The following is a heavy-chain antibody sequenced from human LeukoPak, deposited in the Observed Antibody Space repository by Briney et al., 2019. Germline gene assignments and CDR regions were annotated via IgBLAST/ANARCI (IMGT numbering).Heavy chain of an antibody. Sequence: PGGSLRLSCVASGFTFSSYEMNWVRQAPGKGLEWVSYISSSGSTIYYADSVKGRFTISRDNAKNSLYLQMNSLRAEDTAVYYCARSLRLPLDYWGQGTLVTVSS. CDR2: ISSSGSTI. V-gene: IGHV3-48*03. J-gene: IGHJ4*02. CDR3: ARSLRLPLDY. D-gene: IGHD4-17*01. CDR1: GFTFSSYE.